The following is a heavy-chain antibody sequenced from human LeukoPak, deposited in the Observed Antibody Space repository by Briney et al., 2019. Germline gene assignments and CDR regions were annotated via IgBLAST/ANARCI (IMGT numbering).Heavy chain of an antibody. Sequence: PWASVKVSCKASGYTFTSYYMHWVRQAPGQGLEWMGIINPSGGSTSYAQKFQGRVTMTRDMSTSTVYMELSSLRSEDTAVYYCAREGGRRSGDYVPYNWFDPWGQGTLVTVSS. V-gene: IGHV1-46*01. CDR3: AREGGRRSGDYVPYNWFDP. D-gene: IGHD4-17*01. CDR1: GYTFTSYY. CDR2: INPSGGST. J-gene: IGHJ5*02.